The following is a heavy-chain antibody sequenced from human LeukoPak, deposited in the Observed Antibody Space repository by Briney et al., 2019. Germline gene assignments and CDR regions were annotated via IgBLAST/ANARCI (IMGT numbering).Heavy chain of an antibody. D-gene: IGHD1-26*01. CDR2: INGSGGST. CDR3: AKKYSTGLDP. Sequence: GGSLRLSCAASGFTFGSYAMSWVRQAPGKGLEWVSDINGSGGSTYYTDSVKGPFTISRDNSKNTLYLQMNSLRAEDTAIYYCAKKYSTGLDPWGQGTLVTVS. CDR1: GFTFGSYA. J-gene: IGHJ5*02. V-gene: IGHV3-23*01.